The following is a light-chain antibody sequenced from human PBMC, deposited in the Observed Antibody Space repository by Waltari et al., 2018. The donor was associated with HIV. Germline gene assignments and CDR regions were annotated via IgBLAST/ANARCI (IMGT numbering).Light chain of an antibody. CDR1: SSNIGNNY. Sequence: QSVLTQPPSVSGTPGQRASISCSGSSSNIGNNYVSWYQQLPGTAPKLLIHRNNQRPSGVPDRFSGSKSGTSASLAISGLRSEDEADYYCAVWDDSLRGSVFGTGTEVTVL. J-gene: IGLJ1*01. V-gene: IGLV1-47*01. CDR2: RNN. CDR3: AVWDDSLRGSV.